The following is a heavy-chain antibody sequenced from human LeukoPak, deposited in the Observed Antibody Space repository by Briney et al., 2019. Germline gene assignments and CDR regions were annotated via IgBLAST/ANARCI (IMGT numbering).Heavy chain of an antibody. CDR2: ISSSSSYI. V-gene: IGHV3-21*01. CDR3: ARTEPWIQLGPGGMDV. CDR1: GFTFSSYS. D-gene: IGHD5-18*01. Sequence: PGGSLRLSCAASGFTFSSYSMNWVRQAPGKGLEWVSSISSSSSYIYYADSVKGRFTISRDNAKNSLYLQMNSLRPEDTAVYYCARTEPWIQLGPGGMDVWGQGTTVTVSS. J-gene: IGHJ6*02.